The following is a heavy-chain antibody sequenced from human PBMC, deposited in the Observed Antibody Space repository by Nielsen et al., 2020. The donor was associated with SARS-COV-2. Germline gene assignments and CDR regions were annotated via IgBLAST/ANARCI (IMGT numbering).Heavy chain of an antibody. V-gene: IGHV4-28*03. D-gene: IGHD3-10*01. Sequence: SETLSLTCAVSGYSISSSNWWGWIRQPPGKGLEWIGFIYYSGSTYSNPSLKSRITLSVDTSKNQFSLKLSSLTAADTAVYYCARVNVLPSNWFDPWGQGTLVTVSS. CDR2: IYYSGST. CDR1: GYSISSSNW. CDR3: ARVNVLPSNWFDP. J-gene: IGHJ5*02.